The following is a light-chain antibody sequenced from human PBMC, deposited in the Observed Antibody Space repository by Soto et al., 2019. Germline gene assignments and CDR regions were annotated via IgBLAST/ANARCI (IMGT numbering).Light chain of an antibody. CDR1: SSDVGGYKY. CDR3: SSYTNINTRACV. J-gene: IGLJ1*01. Sequence: QSVLTQPASVSGSPGQSITISCTGTSSDVGGYKYVSWYQQHPGKAPKLIIHEVSSRPSGVSSRFSGSKSGNTASLTISGLQAEDEAEYYCSSYTNINTRACVFGTGTKLTVL. CDR2: EVS. V-gene: IGLV2-14*01.